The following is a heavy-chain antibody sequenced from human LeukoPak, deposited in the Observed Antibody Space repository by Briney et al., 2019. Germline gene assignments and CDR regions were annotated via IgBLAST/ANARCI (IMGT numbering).Heavy chain of an antibody. CDR3: ARHPYSFHYYGSGSYPPDY. V-gene: IGHV4-59*08. CDR2: IYYSGST. J-gene: IGHJ4*02. Sequence: NSSETLSLTCTVSGGSISSYYWSWIRQPPGKGLEWIGYIYYSGSTYYNPSLKSRVTISVDTSKNQFSLKLSSVTAADTAVYYCARHPYSFHYYGSGSYPPDYWGQGTLVTVSS. CDR1: GGSISSYY. D-gene: IGHD3-10*01.